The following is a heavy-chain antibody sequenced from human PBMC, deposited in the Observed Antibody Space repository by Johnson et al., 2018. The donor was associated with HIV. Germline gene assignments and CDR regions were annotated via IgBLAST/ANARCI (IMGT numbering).Heavy chain of an antibody. J-gene: IGHJ3*02. V-gene: IGHV3-74*02. CDR3: ARAYSSSWYRADAFDI. CDR1: GFTFSNYC. D-gene: IGHD6-13*01. Sequence: VQLVESAGGLVQPGGSLRLTCAASGFTFSNYCIHWVRHAPGKGLVWVSLICSVGSTTASADSVQVRFPLSRDNAKNTMYRQMNSLRAEATAVYYCARAYSSSWYRADAFDIWGQGTMVTVSA. CDR2: ICSVGSTT.